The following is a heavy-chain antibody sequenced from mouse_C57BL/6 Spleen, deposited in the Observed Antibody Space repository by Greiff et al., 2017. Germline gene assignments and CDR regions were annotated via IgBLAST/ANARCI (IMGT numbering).Heavy chain of an antibody. V-gene: IGHV14-4*01. CDR1: GFNIKDDY. CDR3: TTTVVATGGYFDY. D-gene: IGHD1-1*01. CDR2: IDPENGDT. J-gene: IGHJ2*01. Sequence: VQLQQSGAELVRPGASVKLSCTASGFNIKDDYMHWVKQRPEQGLEWIGWIDPENGDTEYASKCQGKATITADTSSNTAYLQLSSLTSEDTAVYYCTTTVVATGGYFDYWGQGTTLTVSS.